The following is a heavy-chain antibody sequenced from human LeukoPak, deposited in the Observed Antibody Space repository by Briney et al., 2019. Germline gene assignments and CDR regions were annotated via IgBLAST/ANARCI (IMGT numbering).Heavy chain of an antibody. CDR3: ARATV. CDR2: INHSGST. D-gene: IGHD4-17*01. V-gene: IGHV4-34*01. CDR1: GGSFSGYY. J-gene: IGHJ4*02. Sequence: SETLSLTCAVYGGSFSGYYWSWIRQPPRKGLEWIGEINHSGSTNYNPSLKSRVTISVDTSKNQFSLKLSSVTAADTAVYYCARATVRGQGTLVTVSS.